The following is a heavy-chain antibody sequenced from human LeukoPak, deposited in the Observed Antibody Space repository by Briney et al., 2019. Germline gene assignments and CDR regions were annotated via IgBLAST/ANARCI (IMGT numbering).Heavy chain of an antibody. V-gene: IGHV3-23*01. CDR2: ISGSGGSI. D-gene: IGHD2/OR15-2a*01. Sequence: GGSLRLSCVASGFTFSSYDMSWVRQAPGKGLGWVSAISGSGGSIYYPGSVKGRFTISRDNSKNAVYLQMNSLRAEDTAIYYCARDKYSTSPQDHWGQGTLVSVSS. CDR3: ARDKYSTSPQDH. J-gene: IGHJ4*02. CDR1: GFTFSSYD.